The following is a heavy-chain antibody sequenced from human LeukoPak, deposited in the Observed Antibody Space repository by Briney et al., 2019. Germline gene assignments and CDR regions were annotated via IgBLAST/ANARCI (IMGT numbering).Heavy chain of an antibody. J-gene: IGHJ4*02. CDR2: INHSGST. D-gene: IGHD6-19*01. V-gene: IGHV4-34*01. CDR3: ARGRGYSSGNLDY. Sequence: PSETLSLTCAVYGGSFSGYYWSWIRQPPGKGLEWIGEINHSGSTNYNPSLKSRVTISVDTSKNQFSLKLSSVTAADTAEYYCARGRGYSSGNLDYWGQGTLVTVSS. CDR1: GGSFSGYY.